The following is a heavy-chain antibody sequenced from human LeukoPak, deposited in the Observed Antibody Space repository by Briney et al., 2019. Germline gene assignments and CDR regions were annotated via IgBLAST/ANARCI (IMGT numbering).Heavy chain of an antibody. J-gene: IGHJ4*02. CDR1: GFTFSSYA. CDR2: ISYDGSNK. Sequence: PGRSLRLSCAASGFTFSSYAMHWVRQAPGKGLEWVAVISYDGSNKYYADSVKGRFTISRDNAKNSLYLQMSSPRAEDTAVYYCARDLYGDYAFDYWGQGTLVTVSS. D-gene: IGHD4-17*01. CDR3: ARDLYGDYAFDY. V-gene: IGHV3-30-3*01.